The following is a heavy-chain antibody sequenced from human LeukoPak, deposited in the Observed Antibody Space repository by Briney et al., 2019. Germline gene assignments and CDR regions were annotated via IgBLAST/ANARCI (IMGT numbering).Heavy chain of an antibody. CDR1: GGSISSYY. Sequence: SETLSLTCTVSGGSISSYYWSWIRQPPGKGLEWIGYIYHSGNTNYNPSLKSRVTISVDTSKNQFSLKLSSVTAADTAVYYCARGSPGSGYYSYYFDYWGQGTLVTVSS. V-gene: IGHV4-59*08. J-gene: IGHJ4*02. D-gene: IGHD3-22*01. CDR2: IYHSGNT. CDR3: ARGSPGSGYYSYYFDY.